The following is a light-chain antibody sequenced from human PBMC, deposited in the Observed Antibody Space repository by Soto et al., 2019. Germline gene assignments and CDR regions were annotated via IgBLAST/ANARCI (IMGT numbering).Light chain of an antibody. CDR3: QQYANSPLT. CDR2: GAS. J-gene: IGKJ5*01. V-gene: IGKV3-20*01. Sequence: EIVLTQSPATLSLSPGERATLSCRASQSVSSYLAWYQQKPGQAPRLVIFGASSRATGIPDRFSGSGSGTDFTLTISRLEPEDFAVFYCQQYANSPLTFGQGTRLEIK. CDR1: QSVSSY.